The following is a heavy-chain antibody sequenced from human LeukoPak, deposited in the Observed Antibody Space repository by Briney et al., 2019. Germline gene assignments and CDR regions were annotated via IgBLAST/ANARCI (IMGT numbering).Heavy chain of an antibody. Sequence: PSETLSLTCTVSGGSISTYHWSWIRQPPGKGLEWIGYIYYSGSTDYNPSLKSRVTISVDTSKNQFSLWVNSVSAADTAVYYCARVATVPPSYYYYMDVWGKGTTVTVSS. CDR3: ARVATVPPSYYYYMDV. V-gene: IGHV4-59*01. CDR2: IYYSGST. CDR1: GGSISTYH. J-gene: IGHJ6*03. D-gene: IGHD4-11*01.